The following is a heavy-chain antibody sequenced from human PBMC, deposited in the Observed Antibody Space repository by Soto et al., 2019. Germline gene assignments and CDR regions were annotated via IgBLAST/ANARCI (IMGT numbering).Heavy chain of an antibody. V-gene: IGHV3-30*18. CDR3: AKAMVRYYGMDV. CDR2: ISYDGSNK. D-gene: IGHD3-10*01. Sequence: QVQLMESGGGVVQPGRSLRLSCAASGFTFSTYGMHWVRQAPGKGLEWVAVISYDGSNKYYADSVKGRFTISRDNSKNTLYLQMNSLRAEDTAVYYCAKAMVRYYGMDVWGQGTTVTVSS. J-gene: IGHJ6*02. CDR1: GFTFSTYG.